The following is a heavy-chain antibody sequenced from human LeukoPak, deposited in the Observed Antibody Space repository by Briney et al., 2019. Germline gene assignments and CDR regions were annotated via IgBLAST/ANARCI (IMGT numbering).Heavy chain of an antibody. CDR2: INPNSGGT. CDR1: GYTFTGYY. J-gene: IGHJ3*02. Sequence: GESLKISCKASGYTFTGYYMHWVRQAPGQGLEWMGWINPNSGGTNYAQKFQGRVTMTRDTSISTAYMELSRLRSDDTAVYYCAREAREGGAFHIWGQGTMVTVSS. CDR3: AREAREGGAFHI. V-gene: IGHV1-2*02. D-gene: IGHD1-26*01.